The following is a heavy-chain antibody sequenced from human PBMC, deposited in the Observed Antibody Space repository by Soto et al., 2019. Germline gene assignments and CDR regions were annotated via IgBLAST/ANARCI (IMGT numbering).Heavy chain of an antibody. Sequence: QVVLLQSGTEVKRPGSSVKVSCKASGVPFNSYGFAWVRQAPGRGLEWVGRINPASQLRNYEQSLQGRVTITADTSTKTAYMELSALTPEDTPVYYCAGMKWARLDHWGQGTLVTVSS. CDR1: GVPFNSYG. CDR3: AGMKWARLDH. J-gene: IGHJ4*02. CDR2: INPASQLR. D-gene: IGHD2-8*01. V-gene: IGHV1-69*09.